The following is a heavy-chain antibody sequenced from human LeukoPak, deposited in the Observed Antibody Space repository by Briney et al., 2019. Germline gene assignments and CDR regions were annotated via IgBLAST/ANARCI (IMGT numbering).Heavy chain of an antibody. V-gene: IGHV3-23*01. CDR1: GFTFSSYA. Sequence: GGSLRLSCAASGFTFSSYAMSWVRQAPGKGLEWVSAISGSGGSTYYADSVKGRFTISRDNTKKSLYLHMNSLRVEDTAVYYCARGDFSDNGDYVDAFDIWGQGTMVTVSS. D-gene: IGHD4-17*01. J-gene: IGHJ3*02. CDR2: ISGSGGST. CDR3: ARGDFSDNGDYVDAFDI.